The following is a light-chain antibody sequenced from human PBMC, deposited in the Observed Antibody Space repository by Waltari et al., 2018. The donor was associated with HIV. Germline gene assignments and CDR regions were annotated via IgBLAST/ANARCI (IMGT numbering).Light chain of an antibody. Sequence: AIQMTQSPSSLSASVGDRVTITCRASQDIRDDLAWYQQRRVRASQLLIYDVSNLVLCVPSRFIHGRSGTDFTLTVSSLHPNDSATYFCLQDYNYPRPFGHGTRV. CDR2: DVS. V-gene: IGKV1-6*02. CDR1: QDIRDD. CDR3: LQDYNYPRP. J-gene: IGKJ1*01.